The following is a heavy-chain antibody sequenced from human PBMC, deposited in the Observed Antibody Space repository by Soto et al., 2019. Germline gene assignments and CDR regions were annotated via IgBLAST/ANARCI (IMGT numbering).Heavy chain of an antibody. CDR2: INGAGSST. V-gene: IGHV3-74*01. Sequence: EVQLVESGGGLVQPGGSLRLSCAASEFTLNNYWTHWVRQAPGKGLVWVSRINGAGSSTTYADSVKGRFTISRDNAKNTLYLQMNSLRAEDTAVSYCARWGMTSGDFVGEYWGQGTLVTVSS. CDR1: EFTLNNYW. CDR3: ARWGMTSGDFVGEY. D-gene: IGHD3-16*01. J-gene: IGHJ4*02.